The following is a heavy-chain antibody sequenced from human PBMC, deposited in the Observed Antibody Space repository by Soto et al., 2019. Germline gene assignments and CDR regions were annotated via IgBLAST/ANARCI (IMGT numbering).Heavy chain of an antibody. D-gene: IGHD3-9*01. CDR3: ARDARGTRGFDKMDI. CDR2: INPNSGDT. CDR1: GYIFTGYH. V-gene: IGHV1-2*02. Sequence: KVSCKASGYIFTGYHIHWVRQAPGRGLEWMGWINPNSGDTEYAQNFQGRVTMTRETSFNLVCMEMSGLMSDDTVVYYCARDARGTRGFDKMDIWGQGTMFTVSP. J-gene: IGHJ6*01.